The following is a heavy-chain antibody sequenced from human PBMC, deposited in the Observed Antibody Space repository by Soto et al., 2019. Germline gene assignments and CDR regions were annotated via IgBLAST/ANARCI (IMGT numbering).Heavy chain of an antibody. CDR1: GFSLSTSGVG. V-gene: IGHV2-5*02. J-gene: IGHJ5*02. CDR2: IYWDDDK. CDR3: AHRRDGESSQPLEIDP. D-gene: IGHD3-10*01. Sequence: QITLKESGPTLVKPTQTLTLTCTFSGFSLSTSGVGVGWIRQPPGKALEWLAVIYWDDDKRYSPFLKSRLTITKDTSKTQVVLTMTNVDPVDTGTYFCAHRRDGESSQPLEIDPWGQGTLVTVSS.